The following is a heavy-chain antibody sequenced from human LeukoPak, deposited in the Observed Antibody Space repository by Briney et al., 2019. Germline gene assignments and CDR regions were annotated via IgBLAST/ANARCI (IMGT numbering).Heavy chain of an antibody. CDR2: IDSYNGNT. D-gene: IGHD3-10*01. CDR3: GRGVRTSYGSGSAVDF. J-gene: IGHJ4*02. CDR1: GYTFTSYA. Sequence: GASVKVSCKASGYTFTSYAMNWVRQAPGQGLEWVGCIDSYNGNTHFAQKFQDRVTLTTDTPTSTASMELRTLKSDDTAVYYCGRGVRTSYGSGSAVDFWGQGSLVTVST. V-gene: IGHV1-18*01.